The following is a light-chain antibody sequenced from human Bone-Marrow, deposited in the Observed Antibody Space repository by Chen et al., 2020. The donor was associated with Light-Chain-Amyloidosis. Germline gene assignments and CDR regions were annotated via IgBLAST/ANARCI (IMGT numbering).Light chain of an antibody. CDR3: QVWDRSSDRPV. J-gene: IGLJ3*02. CDR1: NIGSTS. V-gene: IGLV3-21*02. CDR2: DDS. Sequence: SYVLTLQSSESVAPGQTATIACGGNNIGSTSVHWYQQTPGQAPLLVVYDDSDRPSGIPERLSGSNSGNTATLTISRVEAGDEADYYCQVWDRSSDRPVFGGGTKLTVL.